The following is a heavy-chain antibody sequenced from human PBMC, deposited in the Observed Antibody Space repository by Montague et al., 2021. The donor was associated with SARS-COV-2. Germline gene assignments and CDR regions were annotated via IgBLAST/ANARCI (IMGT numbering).Heavy chain of an antibody. CDR1: GGSMSDHY. V-gene: IGHV4-59*11. CDR2: IYYSGGI. D-gene: IGHD3-10*01. J-gene: IGHJ5*02. CDR3: ARAVSVRRAVNWFDP. Sequence: SETLSLTCTVSGGSMSDHYWAWIRQPPGKGLEWLAYIYYSGGINSNASLKSRVTMSVDTSKNQFSLKLTSVTAADTAVYYCARAVSVRRAVNWFDPWGRGTLVTVPS.